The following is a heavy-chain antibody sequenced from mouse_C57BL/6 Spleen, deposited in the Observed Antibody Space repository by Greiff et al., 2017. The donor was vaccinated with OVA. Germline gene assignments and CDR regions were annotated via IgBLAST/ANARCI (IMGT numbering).Heavy chain of an antibody. D-gene: IGHD2-1*01. J-gene: IGHJ4*01. Sequence: QVQLQQPGAELVKPGASVKLSCKASGYTFTSYWMHWVKQRPGRGLEWIGRIDPNSGGTKYNEKFKSKATLTVDKPSSTAYMQRSSLTSEDSAVYYCARGGMVTTLNYYAMDYWGQGTSVTVSS. V-gene: IGHV1-72*01. CDR2: IDPNSGGT. CDR1: GYTFTSYW. CDR3: ARGGMVTTLNYYAMDY.